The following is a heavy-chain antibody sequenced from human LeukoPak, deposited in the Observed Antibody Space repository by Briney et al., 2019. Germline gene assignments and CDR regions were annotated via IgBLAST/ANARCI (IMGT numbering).Heavy chain of an antibody. CDR1: GYTFTGYY. Sequence: ASVKVSCKASGYTFTGYYMHWVRQAPGQGLEWMGWINPNSGGTNYAQKFQGRVTMTRDTSISTAYMELSRLRSDDTALYYCARERRSGYSSGWYWDYWGQGTLVTVSS. CDR2: INPNSGGT. CDR3: ARERRSGYSSGWYWDY. J-gene: IGHJ4*02. D-gene: IGHD6-19*01. V-gene: IGHV1-2*02.